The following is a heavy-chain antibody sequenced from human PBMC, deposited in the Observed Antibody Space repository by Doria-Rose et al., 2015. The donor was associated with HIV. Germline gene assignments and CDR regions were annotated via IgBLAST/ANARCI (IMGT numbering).Heavy chain of an antibody. CDR3: ANEPRGSQYYFDY. D-gene: IGHD1-26*01. CDR2: ISYDGSNN. V-gene: IGHV3-30*18. Sequence: FSSYDMHWVRQAPGKGLEWVAVISYDGSNNYYADSVKGRFTISRDNSKNTLYLKMNTLRVDDTAVYYCANEPRGSQYYFDYWGQGTLVTVSS. CDR1: FSSYD. J-gene: IGHJ4*02.